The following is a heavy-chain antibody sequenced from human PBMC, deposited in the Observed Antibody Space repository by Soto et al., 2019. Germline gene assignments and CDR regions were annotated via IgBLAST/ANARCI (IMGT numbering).Heavy chain of an antibody. J-gene: IGHJ3*02. V-gene: IGHV1-69*13. D-gene: IGHD6-25*01. Sequence: SVKVSCKASGGTFSSYAISWVRQAPGQGLEWMGGIIPIFGTANYAQKFQDRVTITADESTSTAYMELSSLRSEDTAVYYCARFTDSSGAFDIWGQGTMVTVSS. CDR2: IIPIFGTA. CDR1: GGTFSSYA. CDR3: ARFTDSSGAFDI.